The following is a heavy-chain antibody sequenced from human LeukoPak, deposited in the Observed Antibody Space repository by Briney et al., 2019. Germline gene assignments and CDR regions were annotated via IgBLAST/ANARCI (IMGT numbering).Heavy chain of an antibody. J-gene: IGHJ4*02. CDR3: ATQRSGWRKLGFDY. Sequence: GGSLRLSCAASGFTFSSYAMSWVRQAPRKGLEWVSAISGSGGSTYYADSVKGRFTISRDNSKNTLYLQMNSLRAEDTAVYYCATQRSGWRKLGFDYWGQGTLVTVSS. V-gene: IGHV3-23*01. CDR2: ISGSGGST. D-gene: IGHD6-19*01. CDR1: GFTFSSYA.